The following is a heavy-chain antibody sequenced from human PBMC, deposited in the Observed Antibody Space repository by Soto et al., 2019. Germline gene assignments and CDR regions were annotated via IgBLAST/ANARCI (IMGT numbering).Heavy chain of an antibody. CDR1: GGSISSYY. CDR3: ARRRSYTPMGYFDY. D-gene: IGHD2-2*02. CDR2: IYYSGST. J-gene: IGHJ4*02. V-gene: IGHV4-59*01. Sequence: SETLSLTCTVSGGSISSYYWSWIRQPPGKGLEWIGYIYYSGSTNYNPSLKSRVTISVDTSKNQFSLKLSSVTAADTAGYYCARRRSYTPMGYFDYWGQGTLVTVSS.